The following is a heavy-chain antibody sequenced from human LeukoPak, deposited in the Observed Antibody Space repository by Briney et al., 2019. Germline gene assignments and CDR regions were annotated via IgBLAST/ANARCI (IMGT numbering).Heavy chain of an antibody. D-gene: IGHD3-10*01. CDR3: ARDLVPSSY. J-gene: IGHJ4*02. CDR1: GYTFVNYG. Sequence: PRASVKVSCKASGYTFVNYGISWVRQAPGQGLEWMGWISAYNGNTKYAQKFQGRVTMTTDTSTSTAYMELRSLRSDDTAVYYCARDLVPSSYWGQGTLVTVSS. CDR2: ISAYNGNT. V-gene: IGHV1-18*01.